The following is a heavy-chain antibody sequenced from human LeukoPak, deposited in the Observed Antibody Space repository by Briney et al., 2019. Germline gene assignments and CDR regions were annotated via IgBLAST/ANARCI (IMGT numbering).Heavy chain of an antibody. CDR3: ASGSSSVGY. CDR1: RFNFNDYY. Sequence: GGSLRLSCAASRFNFNDYYMSWIRQAPGKGLEWLSYISSSANDKYYADSVKGRFAISRDNAKDSLYLQMNSLRVEDTAVYYCASGSSSVGYWGQGTLVTVSS. CDR2: ISSSANDK. V-gene: IGHV3-11*01. J-gene: IGHJ4*02. D-gene: IGHD6-6*01.